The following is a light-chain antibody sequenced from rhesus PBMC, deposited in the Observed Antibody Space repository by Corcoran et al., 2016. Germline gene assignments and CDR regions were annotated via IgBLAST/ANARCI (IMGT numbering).Light chain of an antibody. J-gene: IGKJ4*01. CDR2: GVS. Sequence: EIVLTQSPATLSLSPGERATLSCRASQSVRSYLAWYQQKPGQVPRLLIYGVSNRATGIPDRFSGSGSGTDFTLTISSLEPDDFAVYYFQQYNNWPLAFGGGTKVEIK. CDR1: QSVRSY. CDR3: QQYNNWPLA. V-gene: IGKV3S9*01.